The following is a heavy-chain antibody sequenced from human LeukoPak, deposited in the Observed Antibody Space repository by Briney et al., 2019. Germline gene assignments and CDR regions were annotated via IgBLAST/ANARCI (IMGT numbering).Heavy chain of an antibody. Sequence: GGSLRLSCAASGITFSSYAMSWVRQAPGKGLEWVSAISGSGGSTYYADSVKGRFTISRDNSKNTLYLQMNSLRAEDTAVYYCAKEGWGHYYDSSGYYRLYYFDYWGQGTLVTVSS. CDR1: GITFSSYA. D-gene: IGHD3-22*01. CDR3: AKEGWGHYYDSSGYYRLYYFDY. CDR2: ISGSGGST. V-gene: IGHV3-23*01. J-gene: IGHJ4*02.